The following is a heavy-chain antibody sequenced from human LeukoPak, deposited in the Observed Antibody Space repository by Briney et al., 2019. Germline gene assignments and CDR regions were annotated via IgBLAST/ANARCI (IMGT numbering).Heavy chain of an antibody. Sequence: ASVKVSCKASGYTFTGYYMHWVRQAPGQGLEWMGWINPNSGGTNYAQKFQGRVTMTRDTSISTAYMELSRLRSDDTAVYYCARDTRVWKTYYYDSSGYWAYWGQGTLVTVSS. V-gene: IGHV1-2*02. CDR2: INPNSGGT. CDR1: GYTFTGYY. D-gene: IGHD3-22*01. CDR3: ARDTRVWKTYYYDSSGYWAY. J-gene: IGHJ4*02.